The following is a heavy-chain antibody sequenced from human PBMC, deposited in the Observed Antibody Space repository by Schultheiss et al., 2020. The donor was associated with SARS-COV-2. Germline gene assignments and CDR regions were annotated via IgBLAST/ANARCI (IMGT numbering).Heavy chain of an antibody. Sequence: GESLKISCAASGFTFSSYAMSWVRQAPGKGLEWVSAISGSGGSTYYADSVKGRFTISRDNSKNTLYLQMNSLRAEDTAVYYCANSRYSGYAGKRFDYWGQGTLVTVSS. CDR1: GFTFSSYA. CDR2: ISGSGGST. D-gene: IGHD5-12*01. V-gene: IGHV3-23*01. J-gene: IGHJ4*02. CDR3: ANSRYSGYAGKRFDY.